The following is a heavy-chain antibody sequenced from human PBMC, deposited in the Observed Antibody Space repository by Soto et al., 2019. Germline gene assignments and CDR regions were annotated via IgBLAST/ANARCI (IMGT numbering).Heavy chain of an antibody. D-gene: IGHD2-2*01. CDR1: GGTFSSYA. CDR3: ARDGEYCSSTSCPFDY. CDR2: IIPIFGTA. Sequence: ASVKVSCKASGGTFSSYAISWVRQAPGQGLEWMGGIIPIFGTANYAQKFQGRVTITADESTSTAYMELSSLRSEDTAVHYCARDGEYCSSTSCPFDYWGQGTLVTVSS. V-gene: IGHV1-69*13. J-gene: IGHJ4*02.